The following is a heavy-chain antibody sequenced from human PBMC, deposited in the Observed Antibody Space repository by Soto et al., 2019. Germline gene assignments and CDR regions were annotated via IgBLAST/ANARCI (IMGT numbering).Heavy chain of an antibody. CDR2: INPNSGGT. CDR1: VYTFTDYY. Sequence: SVKVSCKASVYTFTDYYIHWVRQAPGQGLEWMGWINPNSGGTNYAQKFQGRVTMTRDTSISTAYMELSRLRSDDTAVYYCERSPPGDSKTNWFDPWGQGTLVTVSS. D-gene: IGHD4-4*01. J-gene: IGHJ5*02. V-gene: IGHV1-2*02. CDR3: ERSPPGDSKTNWFDP.